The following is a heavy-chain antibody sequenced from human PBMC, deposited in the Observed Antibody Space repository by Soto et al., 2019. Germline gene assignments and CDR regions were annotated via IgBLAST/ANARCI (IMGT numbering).Heavy chain of an antibody. Sequence: QVQLQESGPGLVKPSQTLSLTCTVSGGSFSSADSYWSWIRQPPGKGLEWIGYIYYSGSTYYNPSLKRRLTISVETSKNQFSLKLRSVTAADTAVYYCARERVEGYFDLWGRGTLVTVSS. J-gene: IGHJ2*01. V-gene: IGHV4-30-4*01. CDR1: GGSFSSADSY. CDR3: ARERVEGYFDL. CDR2: IYYSGST.